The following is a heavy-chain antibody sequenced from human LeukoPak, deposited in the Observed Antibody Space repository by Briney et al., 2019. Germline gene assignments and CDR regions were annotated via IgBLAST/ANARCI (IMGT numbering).Heavy chain of an antibody. Sequence: GESLKISCKSSGYSFSSYWIGWVRQMPGKGLEWMGIISSGDSETRYSPSYQGQVTISVDKSISTAYLQWSSLKASDTAMYYCARLGSGYGDYWGQGTLVTVSS. CDR2: ISSGDSET. J-gene: IGHJ4*02. V-gene: IGHV5-51*01. D-gene: IGHD3-22*01. CDR1: GYSFSSYW. CDR3: ARLGSGYGDY.